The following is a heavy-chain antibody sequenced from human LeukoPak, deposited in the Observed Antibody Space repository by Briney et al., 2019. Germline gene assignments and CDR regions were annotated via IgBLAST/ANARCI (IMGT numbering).Heavy chain of an antibody. CDR3: ARGYGDLPFDY. CDR2: MNPNSGNT. V-gene: IGHV1-8*02. Sequence: ASVKVSCKASGYTFTSYGISWVRQAPGQGLEWMGWMNPNSGNTGYAQKFQGRVTMTRNTSISTAYMELSSLRSEDTAVYYCARGYGDLPFDYWGQGTLVTVSS. CDR1: GYTFTSYG. D-gene: IGHD4-17*01. J-gene: IGHJ4*02.